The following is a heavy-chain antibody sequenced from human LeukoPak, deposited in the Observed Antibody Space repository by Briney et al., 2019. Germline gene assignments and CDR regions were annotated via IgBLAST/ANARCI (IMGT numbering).Heavy chain of an antibody. Sequence: GGSLRLSCEASGFTFGSFAMSWVRQAPGEGLEWLSGISGSGYYTYYAGSVKGRFTISRDNSKSTLYIEMSSLRVEDTALYYCVKDGSWGDYQFYFYMDVWGKGTTVTVSS. CDR3: VKDGSWGDYQFYFYMDV. V-gene: IGHV3-23*01. CDR1: GFTFGSFA. J-gene: IGHJ6*03. D-gene: IGHD2-2*01. CDR2: ISGSGYYT.